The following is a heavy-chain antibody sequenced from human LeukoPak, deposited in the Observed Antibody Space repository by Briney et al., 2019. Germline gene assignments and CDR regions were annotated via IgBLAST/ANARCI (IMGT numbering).Heavy chain of an antibody. CDR2: IKSKTDGGTT. V-gene: IGHV3-15*01. D-gene: IGHD6-19*01. J-gene: IGHJ4*02. CDR3: TTEIAVAATFDY. CDR1: GFTFSNAW. Sequence: GGSVTLSCAASGFTFSNAWMSWVRPAPGKGLEWVGRIKSKTDGGTTDYAAPVKGRFTISRDDSKNTLYLQMNSLRTEDTAVYYCTTEIAVAATFDYWGQGTRVTVSS.